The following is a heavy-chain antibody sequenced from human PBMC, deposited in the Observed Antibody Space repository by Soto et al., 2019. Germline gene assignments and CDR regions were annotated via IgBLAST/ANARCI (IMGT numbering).Heavy chain of an antibody. V-gene: IGHV3-53*04. Sequence: EVQLVESGGGLVQPGGSLRLSCAASGFTVSSNYMSWVRQAPGKGLEWVSVIYSGGGTYYADSVKGRFTISRLNSENTLYLQMNGLRAEDTAVYYCARERYNSGWYFSDFWGQGTLVTVSS. CDR1: GFTVSSNY. CDR2: IYSGGGT. D-gene: IGHD6-19*01. CDR3: ARERYNSGWYFSDF. J-gene: IGHJ4*02.